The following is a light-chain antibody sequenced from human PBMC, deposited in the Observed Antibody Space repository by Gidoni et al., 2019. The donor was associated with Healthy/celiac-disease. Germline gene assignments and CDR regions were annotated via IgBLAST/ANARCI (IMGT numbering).Light chain of an antibody. Sequence: EIVLTQSPAFQSVTLKEKVTITCRASQSIGSNLHWYQQKPDQSPKLLIKDASKFISGVPSRFSGSGSGTDFTLTINSLEAEDSATYYCHQSSSLPPTFGGGTKVEIK. CDR2: DAS. CDR1: QSIGSN. CDR3: HQSSSLPPT. V-gene: IGKV6-21*02. J-gene: IGKJ4*01.